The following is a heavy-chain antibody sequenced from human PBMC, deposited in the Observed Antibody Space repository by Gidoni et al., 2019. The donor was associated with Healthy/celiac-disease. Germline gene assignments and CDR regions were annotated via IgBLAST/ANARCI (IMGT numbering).Heavy chain of an antibody. CDR1: GGSFSGYY. CDR2: INHSGST. Sequence: QVQLQQWGAGLLKPSETLSLTCAVYGGSFSGYYWSWIRQPPGKGLEWIGEINHSGSTNYNPSLKSRVTISVDTSKNQFSLKLSSVTAADTAVYYCARVRGGKIVVVIARDRPFDYWGQGTLVTVSS. CDR3: ARVRGGKIVVVIARDRPFDY. D-gene: IGHD2-21*01. V-gene: IGHV4-34*01. J-gene: IGHJ4*02.